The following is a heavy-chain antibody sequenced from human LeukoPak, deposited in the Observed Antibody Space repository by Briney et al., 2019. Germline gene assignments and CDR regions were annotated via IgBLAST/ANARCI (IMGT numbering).Heavy chain of an antibody. V-gene: IGHV4-39*01. CDR1: GGSISSSSYY. D-gene: IGHD6-19*01. J-gene: IGHJ4*02. Sequence: SETLSLTCTVSGGSISSSSYYWGWSRQPPGKGLEWIGSIYYSGSTYYNPSLKSRVTISVDTSKNQFSLKLSSVTAADTAVYYCAGLRAKYSSGWGSDYWGQGTLVTVSS. CDR2: IYYSGST. CDR3: AGLRAKYSSGWGSDY.